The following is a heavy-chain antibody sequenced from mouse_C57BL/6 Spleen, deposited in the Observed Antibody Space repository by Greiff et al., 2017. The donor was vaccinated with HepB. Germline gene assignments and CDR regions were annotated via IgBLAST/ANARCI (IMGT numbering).Heavy chain of an antibody. D-gene: IGHD1-1*01. J-gene: IGHJ2*01. CDR1: GYTFTDHT. Sequence: QVQLKESDAELVKPGASVKISCKVSGYTFTDHTIHWMKQRPEQGLEWIGYIYPRDGSTKYNEKFKGKATLTADKSSSTAYMQLNSLTSEDSAVYFCARSRAGGSSYAYYFDYWGQGTTLTVSS. CDR3: ARSRAGGSSYAYYFDY. V-gene: IGHV1-78*01. CDR2: IYPRDGST.